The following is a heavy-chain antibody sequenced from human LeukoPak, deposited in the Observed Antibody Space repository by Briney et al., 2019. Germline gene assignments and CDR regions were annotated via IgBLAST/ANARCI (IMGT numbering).Heavy chain of an antibody. D-gene: IGHD6-13*01. J-gene: IGHJ3*02. CDR2: ISGSGGST. CDR3: ASVSLGQQLVLEGAFDI. CDR1: GFTFSSYS. Sequence: GGSLRLSCAASGFTFSSYSMNWVRQAPGKGLEWVSAISGSGGSTYYADSVKGRFTISRDNSKNTLYLQMNSLRAEDTAVYYCASVSLGQQLVLEGAFDIWGQGTMVTVSS. V-gene: IGHV3-23*01.